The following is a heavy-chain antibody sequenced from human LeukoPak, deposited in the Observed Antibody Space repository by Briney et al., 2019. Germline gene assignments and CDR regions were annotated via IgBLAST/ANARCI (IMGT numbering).Heavy chain of an antibody. CDR3: AKANYSSSWYSH. CDR2: ISYDGSNK. V-gene: IGHV3-30*18. J-gene: IGHJ4*02. D-gene: IGHD6-13*01. Sequence: GRSLRLSCAASGFTFSSYGMHWVRQAPGKGLEWVAVISYDGSNKYYADSVKGRFTISRDNSKNTLYLQMNSLRAEDTAVYYCAKANYSSSWYSHWGQGTLVTVSS. CDR1: GFTFSSYG.